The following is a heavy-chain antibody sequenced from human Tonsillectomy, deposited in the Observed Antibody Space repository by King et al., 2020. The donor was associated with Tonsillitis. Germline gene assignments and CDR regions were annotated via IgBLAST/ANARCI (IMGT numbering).Heavy chain of an antibody. D-gene: IGHD3-22*01. CDR1: GFTFSSYG. V-gene: IGHV3-30*18. CDR3: AKDLIRNWFYP. Sequence: VQLVESGGGVVQPGRSLRLSCAASGFTFSSYGMHWVRQAPGKGLEWVAVISYDGSNKYYADSVKGRFTISRDNSKNTLYLQMNSLRAEDTAVYYCAKDLIRNWFYPWGQGTLVTVSS. CDR2: ISYDGSNK. J-gene: IGHJ5*02.